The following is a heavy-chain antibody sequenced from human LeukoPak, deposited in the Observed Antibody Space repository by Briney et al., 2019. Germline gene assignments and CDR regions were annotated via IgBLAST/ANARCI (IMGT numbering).Heavy chain of an antibody. D-gene: IGHD3-22*01. V-gene: IGHV1-3*01. J-gene: IGHJ1*01. Sequence: ASVKVSCKTSGYTFTSYGMHWVRQAPGQRLEWMGWINGGNGDAKYSQKFQRRVTIIRDTSASTAYMELSSLRSEDTAVYYCARVPLSDSSGHYYPHWGQGTLVTVSS. CDR2: INGGNGDA. CDR3: ARVPLSDSSGHYYPH. CDR1: GYTFTSYG.